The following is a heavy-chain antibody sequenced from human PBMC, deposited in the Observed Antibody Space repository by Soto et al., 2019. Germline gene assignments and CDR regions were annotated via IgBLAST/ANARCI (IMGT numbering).Heavy chain of an antibody. CDR3: ARGSAIAVAGTSPLDY. V-gene: IGHV4-34*01. Sequence: SETLSHTYAVSGVYFSGYYWSLLRQPPGKGLEWIGEINHSGSTNYNPSLKSRVTISVDTSKNQFSLKLSSVTAADTAVYYCARGSAIAVAGTSPLDYWGQGTLVNVSS. D-gene: IGHD6-19*01. J-gene: IGHJ4*02. CDR1: GVYFSGYY. CDR2: INHSGST.